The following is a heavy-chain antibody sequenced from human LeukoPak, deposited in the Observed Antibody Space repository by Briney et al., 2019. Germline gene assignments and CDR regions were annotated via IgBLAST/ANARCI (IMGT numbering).Heavy chain of an antibody. D-gene: IGHD3/OR15-3a*01. Sequence: ASVKVSCKASGYTFTNYYMHWVRQAPGQGLEWMGKINPSDGSTNYAQKFQGRVTMTRDTSTSTVYMELGSLRSEDTAVYYCARVGLYYYYGMDVWGKGTTVTVSS. V-gene: IGHV1-46*01. CDR1: GYTFTNYY. J-gene: IGHJ6*04. CDR3: ARVGLYYYYGMDV. CDR2: INPSDGST.